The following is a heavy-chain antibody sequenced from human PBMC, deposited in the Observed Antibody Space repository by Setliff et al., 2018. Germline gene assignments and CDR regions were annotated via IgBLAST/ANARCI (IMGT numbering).Heavy chain of an antibody. CDR2: IYYSGST. Sequence: SETLSLTCTVSGGSISSHYWSWIRQPPGKGLEWIGYIYYSGSTNYNPSLKSRVTISVDTSKNQFSLKLSSVTAADTAVYYCARDQGRDYYYYYYMDVWGKGTTVTSP. V-gene: IGHV4-59*11. J-gene: IGHJ6*03. CDR1: GGSISSHY. D-gene: IGHD3-10*01. CDR3: ARDQGRDYYYYYYMDV.